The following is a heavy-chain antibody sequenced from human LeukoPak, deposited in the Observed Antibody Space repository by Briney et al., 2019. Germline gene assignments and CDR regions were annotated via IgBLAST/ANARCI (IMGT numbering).Heavy chain of an antibody. D-gene: IGHD2-15*01. CDR3: ARGDGPGSNFDY. CDR2: IYHSGST. J-gene: IGHJ4*02. V-gene: IGHV4-30-4*01. CDR1: GGSITSGDYY. Sequence: PSETLSLTCSVSGGSITSGDYYWSWIRQPPVKGLECIGYIYHSGSTYYNPSLKGPIFLSVYTPKNQFSLSLRSVNAADTAVYYCARGDGPGSNFDYWGQGTLVTVSS.